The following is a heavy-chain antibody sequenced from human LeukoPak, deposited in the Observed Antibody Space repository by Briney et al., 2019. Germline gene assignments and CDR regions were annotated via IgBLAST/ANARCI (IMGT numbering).Heavy chain of an antibody. CDR2: IYHSGST. D-gene: IGHD3-3*01. J-gene: IGHJ4*02. Sequence: SETLSLTCTVSGGSISSSSYYWGWIRQAPGKGLEWIATIYHSGSTYYNPSLQSRVTISLDTSKNQLSLKLRSLTAADTAVYFCARDGLGFDTSGFSRWGQGTLVTVSS. CDR1: GGSISSSSYY. CDR3: ARDGLGFDTSGFSR. V-gene: IGHV4-39*07.